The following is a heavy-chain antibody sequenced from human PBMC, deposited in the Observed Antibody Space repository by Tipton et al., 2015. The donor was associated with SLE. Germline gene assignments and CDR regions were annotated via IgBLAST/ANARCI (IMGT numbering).Heavy chain of an antibody. CDR2: IYYSGST. V-gene: IGHV4-59*12. Sequence: PGLVKPSETLSLTCTVSGGSISSYYWSWIRQPPGKVLEWIGYIYYSGSTNYNPSLKSRVTISVDTSKNQFSLKLSSVTAADTAVYYCAGLYSSSWLPFGYYYYGMYVWGQGTTVTVSS. D-gene: IGHD6-13*01. CDR3: AGLYSSSWLPFGYYYYGMYV. J-gene: IGHJ6*02. CDR1: GGSISSYY.